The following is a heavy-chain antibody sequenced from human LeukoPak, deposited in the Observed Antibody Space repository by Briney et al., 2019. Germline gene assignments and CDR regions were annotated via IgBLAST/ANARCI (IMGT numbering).Heavy chain of an antibody. D-gene: IGHD3-9*01. CDR3: AKDASALRYFDWLLDKFDY. V-gene: IGHV3-7*03. CDR2: IKPDGSDK. CDR1: GFTFSSYW. Sequence: GGSLRLSCAASGFTFSSYWMSWVRQAPGKGLEWVANIKPDGSDKYYVDSVKGRFTISRDNAKNSLYLQMNSLRAEDTAVYYCAKDASALRYFDWLLDKFDYWGQGTLVTVSS. J-gene: IGHJ4*02.